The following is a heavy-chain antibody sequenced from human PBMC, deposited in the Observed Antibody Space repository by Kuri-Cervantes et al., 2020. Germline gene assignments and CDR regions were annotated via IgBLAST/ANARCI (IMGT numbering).Heavy chain of an antibody. Sequence: ASVKVSCKASGYIFTDYYMHWVRQAPGQELGWMGRINPNSGGTNYAQKFQGRVTMTRDTSISTAYMELSRLRSDDTAVYYCAREVDTAMFFNGMDVWGQGTAVTVSS. J-gene: IGHJ6*02. CDR2: INPNSGGT. D-gene: IGHD5-18*01. CDR1: GYIFTDYY. CDR3: AREVDTAMFFNGMDV. V-gene: IGHV1-2*06.